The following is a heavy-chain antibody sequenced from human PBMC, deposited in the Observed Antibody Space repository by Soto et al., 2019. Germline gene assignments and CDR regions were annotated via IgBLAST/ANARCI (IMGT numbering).Heavy chain of an antibody. D-gene: IGHD2-15*01. CDR2: ISASAITT. J-gene: IGHJ4*02. CDR1: GFTFSAYS. Sequence: GGSLRLSCAGSGFTFSAYSLSWGRPAPGKGLEWVSSISASAITTYNTDSVRGRFTISRDNSRNTVYLQMNSLRAEDTAVYFCAKPPGFNNVVPAYFDYWGGGTRVTVSS. CDR3: AKPPGFNNVVPAYFDY. V-gene: IGHV3-23*01.